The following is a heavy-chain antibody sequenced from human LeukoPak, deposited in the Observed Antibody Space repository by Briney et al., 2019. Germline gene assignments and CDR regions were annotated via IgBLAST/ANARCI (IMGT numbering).Heavy chain of an antibody. D-gene: IGHD3-22*01. J-gene: IGHJ4*02. CDR2: IYSGGST. Sequence: GGSLRLSCAASGFTFSDYYMSWIRQAPGKGLEWVSVIYSGGSTYYADSVKGRFTISRDNSKNTLYLQMNSLRAEDTAVYYCARDPSIYDSSGYYYDGYWGQGTLVTVSS. V-gene: IGHV3-66*01. CDR3: ARDPSIYDSSGYYYDGY. CDR1: GFTFSDYY.